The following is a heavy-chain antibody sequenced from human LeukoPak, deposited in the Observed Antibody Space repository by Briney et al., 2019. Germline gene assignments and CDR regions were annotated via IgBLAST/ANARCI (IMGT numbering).Heavy chain of an antibody. CDR2: IIPIFGTA. D-gene: IGHD3-22*01. V-gene: IGHV1-69*13. CDR3: ARDPTYYYDSSGYWSDY. Sequence: ASVKVSCKASGGTFSGYAISWVRQAPGQGLEWMGGIIPIFGTANYAQKFQGRVTITADESTSTAYMELSSLRSEDTAVYYCARDPTYYYDSSGYWSDYWGQGTLVTVSS. CDR1: GGTFSGYA. J-gene: IGHJ4*02.